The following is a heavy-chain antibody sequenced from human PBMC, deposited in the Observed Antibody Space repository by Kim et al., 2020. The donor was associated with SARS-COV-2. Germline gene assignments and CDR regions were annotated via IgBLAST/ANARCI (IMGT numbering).Heavy chain of an antibody. CDR3: ARDLSGSSFDY. D-gene: IGHD1-26*01. Sequence: NDAQKFQGRVTITADESTSTAYMELSSLRSEDTAVYYCARDLSGSSFDYWGQGTLVTVSS. J-gene: IGHJ4*02. V-gene: IGHV1-69*01.